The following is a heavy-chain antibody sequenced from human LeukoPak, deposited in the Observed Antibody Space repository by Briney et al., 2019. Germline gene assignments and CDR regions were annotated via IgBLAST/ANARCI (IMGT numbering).Heavy chain of an antibody. D-gene: IGHD3-10*01. Sequence: SVTVSFKASGGTFSIYAISWVRQAPGQGLEWMGRIIPILGIANYAQKFQGRVTITADKSTSTAYMELSSLRSEDTAVYYCARDGADGRGSFDYWGQGTLVTVSS. CDR2: IIPILGIA. J-gene: IGHJ4*02. CDR3: ARDGADGRGSFDY. CDR1: GGTFSIYA. V-gene: IGHV1-69*04.